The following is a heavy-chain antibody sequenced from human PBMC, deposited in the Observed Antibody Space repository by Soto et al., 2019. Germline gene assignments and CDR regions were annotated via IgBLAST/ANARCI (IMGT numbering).Heavy chain of an antibody. CDR1: GFTVTINS. V-gene: IGHV3-53*01. CDR3: HGYGY. D-gene: IGHD5-12*01. Sequence: EVPVVESGGGLIQPGGSLRLSCAVSGFTVTINSMSWVRQAPGKGLEWVSVIYSGGTIYYADSVKGRFTISRDTSKNTLYLQMNSLRGEDTAVYYCHGYGYWGQGTLVTVSS. CDR2: IYSGGTI. J-gene: IGHJ4*02.